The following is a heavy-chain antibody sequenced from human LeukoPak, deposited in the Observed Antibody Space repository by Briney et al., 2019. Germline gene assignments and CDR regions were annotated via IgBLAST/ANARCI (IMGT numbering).Heavy chain of an antibody. CDR1: GGSISSGDYY. Sequence: PSETLSLTCTVSGGSISSGDYYWSGIRQPPGKGLEWIGYIYYSGSTYYNPSLKSRVTISVDTSKNQFSLKLSSVTAADTAVYYCAREWLLESIDYWGQGTLVTVSS. J-gene: IGHJ4*02. D-gene: IGHD3-22*01. CDR3: AREWLLESIDY. CDR2: IYYSGST. V-gene: IGHV4-30-4*08.